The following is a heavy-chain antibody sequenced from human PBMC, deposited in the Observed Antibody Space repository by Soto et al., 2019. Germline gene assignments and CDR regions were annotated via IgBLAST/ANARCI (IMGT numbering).Heavy chain of an antibody. J-gene: IGHJ4*02. CDR2: INANSGST. CDR1: GYTFTSYG. D-gene: IGHD2-2*01. Sequence: ASVKVSCKASGYTFTSYGISWVRQAPGQGLEWMGWINANSGSTNYAQKIQGWVTMTRDTSISTAYMELSRLRSDDTAVYYCARSHCSSISCYVGSWDYWGQGTLVTVSS. V-gene: IGHV1-2*04. CDR3: ARSHCSSISCYVGSWDY.